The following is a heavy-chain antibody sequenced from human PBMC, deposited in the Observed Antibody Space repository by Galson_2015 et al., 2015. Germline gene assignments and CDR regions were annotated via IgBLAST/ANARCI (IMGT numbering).Heavy chain of an antibody. CDR3: ARAGFIGTGYYPIANFDY. CDR1: GYTFTSYY. D-gene: IGHD3-22*01. Sequence: SVKVSCKASGYTFTSYYMHWVRQAPGQGLEWMGIINPSGGSTSYAQKFQGRVTMTRDTSTSTVYMELSSLRSEDTAVYYCARAGFIGTGYYPIANFDYWGQGTLVTVSS. J-gene: IGHJ4*02. CDR2: INPSGGST. V-gene: IGHV1-46*01.